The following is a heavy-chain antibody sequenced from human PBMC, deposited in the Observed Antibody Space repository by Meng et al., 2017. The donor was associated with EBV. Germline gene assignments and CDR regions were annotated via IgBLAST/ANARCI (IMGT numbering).Heavy chain of an antibody. Sequence: QVQLGESGARGKKPGASGKVSCKASGGTFSSYAISWVRQAPGQGLEWMGGIIPIFGTANYAQKFQGRVTITADKSTSTAYMKLSSLRSEDTAVYYCARAEIAAAGRLDYWGQGTLVTVSS. CDR2: IIPIFGTA. D-gene: IGHD6-13*01. V-gene: IGHV1-69*06. CDR1: GGTFSSYA. J-gene: IGHJ4*02. CDR3: ARAEIAAAGRLDY.